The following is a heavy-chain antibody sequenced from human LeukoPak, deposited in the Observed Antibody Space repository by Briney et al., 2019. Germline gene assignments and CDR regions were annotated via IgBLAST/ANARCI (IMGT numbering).Heavy chain of an antibody. CDR1: GFNFRFYI. CDR3: ARVGSRYGPPNS. J-gene: IGHJ4*02. Sequence: PGGSLRLSCAASGFNFRFYIMNWVRQPPGKGLEWISYISSDAKTVNYADSVKGRFTISRDNAKNSLYLQMNSLSADDTAVYYCARVGSRYGPPNSWGQGTLVTVSS. D-gene: IGHD5-18*01. CDR2: ISSDAKTV. V-gene: IGHV3-48*01.